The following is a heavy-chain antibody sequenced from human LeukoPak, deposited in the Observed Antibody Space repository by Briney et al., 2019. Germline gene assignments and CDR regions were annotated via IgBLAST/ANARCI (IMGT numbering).Heavy chain of an antibody. D-gene: IGHD1-26*01. Sequence: PSETLSLTCTVSGGSISSGSYYWSWIRQPAGKGLEWIGRIYTSGSTNYNPSLKSRVTISVDTSKNQFSLKLSSVTAADTAVYYCARGRFLTSGSYLRKGAFDIWGQGTMVTVSS. V-gene: IGHV4-61*02. CDR1: GGSISSGSYY. CDR3: ARGRFLTSGSYLRKGAFDI. CDR2: IYTSGST. J-gene: IGHJ3*02.